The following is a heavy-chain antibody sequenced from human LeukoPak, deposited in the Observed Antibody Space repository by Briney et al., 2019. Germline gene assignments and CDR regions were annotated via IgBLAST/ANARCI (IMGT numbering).Heavy chain of an antibody. CDR3: ARGRGIAALPRGRWFDP. CDR2: IYYSGST. D-gene: IGHD6-13*01. J-gene: IGHJ5*02. CDR1: GGSISSYY. V-gene: IGHV4-59*01. Sequence: PSETLSLTCTVSGGSISSYYWSWIRQPPGKGLEWIGYIYYSGSTNHNPSLKSRVTISVDTSKNQFSLKLSSVTAADTAVYYCARGRGIAALPRGRWFDPWGQGTLVTVSS.